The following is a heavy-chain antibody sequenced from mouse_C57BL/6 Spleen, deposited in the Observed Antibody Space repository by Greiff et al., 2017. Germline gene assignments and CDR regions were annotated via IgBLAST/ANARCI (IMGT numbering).Heavy chain of an antibody. D-gene: IGHD1-1*01. CDR3: ARDLYGSSVFAY. CDR2: INYDGSST. Sequence: EVKLEESEGGLVQPGSSMKLSCTASGFTFSDYYMAWVRQVPEKGLEWVANINYDGSSTYYLDSLKSRFIISRDNAKNILYLQMSSLKSEDTATYYCARDLYGSSVFAYWGQGTLVTVSA. V-gene: IGHV5-16*01. CDR1: GFTFSDYY. J-gene: IGHJ3*01.